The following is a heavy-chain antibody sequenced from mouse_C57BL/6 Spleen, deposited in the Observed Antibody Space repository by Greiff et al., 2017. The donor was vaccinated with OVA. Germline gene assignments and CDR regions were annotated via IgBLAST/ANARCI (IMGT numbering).Heavy chain of an antibody. CDR2: ISSGGSYT. V-gene: IGHV5-6*01. CDR1: GFTFSSYG. Sequence: VQLKESGGDLVKPGGSLKLSCAASGFTFSSYGMSWVRQTPDKRLEWVATISSGGSYTYYPDSVKGRFTISRDNAKNTLYLQMSSLKSEDTAMYYCAREVFDYWGQGTTLTVSS. J-gene: IGHJ2*01. CDR3: AREVFDY.